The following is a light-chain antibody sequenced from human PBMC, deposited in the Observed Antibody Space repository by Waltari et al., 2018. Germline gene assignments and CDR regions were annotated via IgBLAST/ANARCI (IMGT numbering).Light chain of an antibody. Sequence: QTVVTQEPSLSVSPGGTVTLTCALSSGSVSSTSYVRGYQQTPGQAPRTLIYKSNTRFWGVPDRVSGSTLGNKAALTITGAQADDESDYYCLMYMGSGIWVFGGGTKLTVI. J-gene: IGLJ3*02. V-gene: IGLV8-61*01. CDR3: LMYMGSGIWV. CDR2: KSN. CDR1: SGSVSSTSY.